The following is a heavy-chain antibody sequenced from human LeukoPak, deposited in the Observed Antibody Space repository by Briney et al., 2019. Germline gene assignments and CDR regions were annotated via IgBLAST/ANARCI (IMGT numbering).Heavy chain of an antibody. J-gene: IGHJ6*03. D-gene: IGHD6-6*01. CDR3: ARVDIAARPGYYYYMDV. CDR1: GGSISSYY. CDR2: IYTSGST. V-gene: IGHV4-4*09. Sequence: SETLSLTCTVSGGSISSYYWSWVRQPPGKGLEWIWYIYTSGSTNYHPSLKSRVTISVDTSKNQFSLKLSSVTAADTAVYYCARVDIAARPGYYYYMDVWGKGTTVTVSS.